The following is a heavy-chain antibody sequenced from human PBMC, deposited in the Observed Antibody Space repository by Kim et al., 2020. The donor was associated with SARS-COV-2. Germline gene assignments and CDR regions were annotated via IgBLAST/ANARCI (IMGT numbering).Heavy chain of an antibody. V-gene: IGHV1-18*01. CDR3: ARARLRGGFDP. D-gene: IGHD2-21*01. J-gene: IGHJ5*02. Sequence: TNYAQKLQGRVTMTTDTSTSTAYMELRSLRSDDTAVYYCARARLRGGFDPWGQGTLVTVSS. CDR2: T.